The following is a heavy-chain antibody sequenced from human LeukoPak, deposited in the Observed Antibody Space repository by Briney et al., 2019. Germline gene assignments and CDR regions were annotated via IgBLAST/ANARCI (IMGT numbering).Heavy chain of an antibody. CDR3: AKDIRGTTGDYYYGMDV. CDR1: GFSFSTYS. J-gene: IGHJ6*02. CDR2: ISSSSSTI. Sequence: GGSLRLSCAASGFSFSTYSMNWVRQAPGKGLEWVSYISSSSSTIYYADSVKGRFTISRDNAKNSLYLQMNSLRAEDTALYYCAKDIRGTTGDYYYGMDVWGQGTTVTVSS. V-gene: IGHV3-48*01. D-gene: IGHD1-14*01.